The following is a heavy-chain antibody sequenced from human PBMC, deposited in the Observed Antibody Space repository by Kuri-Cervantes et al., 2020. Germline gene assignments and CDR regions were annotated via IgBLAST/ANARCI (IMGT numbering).Heavy chain of an antibody. CDR1: GFTFSSYS. CDR2: ISSSSSTI. Sequence: GESLKISCAASGFTFSSYSMNWVRQAPGRGLEWVSYISSSSSTIYYADSVKGRFTISRDNAKNSLYLQMNSLRDEDTAVYYCARDGPHYGLGIIKREDAFDIWGQGTMVTVSS. CDR3: ARDGPHYGLGIIKREDAFDI. V-gene: IGHV3-48*02. J-gene: IGHJ3*02. D-gene: IGHD3-10*01.